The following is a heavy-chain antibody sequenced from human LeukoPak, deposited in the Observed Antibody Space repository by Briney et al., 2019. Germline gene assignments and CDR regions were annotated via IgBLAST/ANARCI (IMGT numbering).Heavy chain of an antibody. Sequence: ASVKVSCKASEYTFTSYDINWVRQATGQGLEWMGWMNPNSGNTGYVQKFQGRVTMTRNTSITTAYMELSSLRSEDTAVYYCARVGYTYGYDYWGQGTLVTVSS. J-gene: IGHJ4*02. CDR2: MNPNSGNT. CDR1: EYTFTSYD. V-gene: IGHV1-8*01. CDR3: ARVGYTYGYDY. D-gene: IGHD5-18*01.